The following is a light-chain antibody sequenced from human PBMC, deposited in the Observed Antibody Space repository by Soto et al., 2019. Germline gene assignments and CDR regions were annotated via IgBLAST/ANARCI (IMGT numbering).Light chain of an antibody. J-gene: IGKJ2*01. CDR2: GAS. CDR3: QPADNWPLT. Sequence: EIVMTQSPATGSVSPGERATLSCRASQSISSELAWYQQKPGQPPRLLISGASTRATGVPARFTGSGSGSDFTLTISGLQSEDFAVYYCQPADNWPLTLGQGTRLEI. V-gene: IGKV3-15*01. CDR1: QSISSE.